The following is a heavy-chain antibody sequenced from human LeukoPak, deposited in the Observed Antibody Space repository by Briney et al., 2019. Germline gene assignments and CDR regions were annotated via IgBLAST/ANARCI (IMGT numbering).Heavy chain of an antibody. V-gene: IGHV3-11*01. CDR3: ARAAMVRLLFDY. D-gene: IGHD5-18*01. CDR2: ISSSGSTI. Sequence: PGGSLRLSCAASGFTFSDYYMSWIRQAPGKGLEWVSYISSSGSTIYYADSVKGRFTISRDNAESSLYLQMNSLRAEDTAVYYCARAAMVRLLFDYWGQGTLVTVSS. J-gene: IGHJ4*02. CDR1: GFTFSDYY.